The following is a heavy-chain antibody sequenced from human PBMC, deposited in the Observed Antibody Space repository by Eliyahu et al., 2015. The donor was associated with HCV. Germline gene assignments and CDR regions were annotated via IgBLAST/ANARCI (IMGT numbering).Heavy chain of an antibody. Sequence: QVQLQESGPGLVKPSQTLSLTCTVSGGSISSGSYYWSWIRQPAGKGLEWIGRIYTSGSTNHNPSLKSRVTISVDTSKNQFSLKLSSVTAADTAVYYCARVRWSGAGKGFVDYWGQGTLVTVSS. CDR3: ARVRWSGAGKGFVDY. CDR2: IYTSGST. CDR1: GGSISSGSYY. J-gene: IGHJ4*02. D-gene: IGHD4-23*01. V-gene: IGHV4-61*02.